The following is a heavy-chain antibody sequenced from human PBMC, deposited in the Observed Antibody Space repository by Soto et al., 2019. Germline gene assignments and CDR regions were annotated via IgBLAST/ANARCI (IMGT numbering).Heavy chain of an antibody. CDR2: IYTSGST. D-gene: IGHD6-19*01. CDR3: ARIHCAQSSLDY. V-gene: IGHV4-4*07. Sequence: PSETLSLTCTVSGGSISSYYWSWIRQPAGKGLEWIGRIYTSGSTNYNPSLKSRVTMSVDTSKNQFSLKLCSVTAAYTSFYYCARIHCAQSSLDYWGRGILVTVSS. CDR1: GGSISSYY. J-gene: IGHJ4*02.